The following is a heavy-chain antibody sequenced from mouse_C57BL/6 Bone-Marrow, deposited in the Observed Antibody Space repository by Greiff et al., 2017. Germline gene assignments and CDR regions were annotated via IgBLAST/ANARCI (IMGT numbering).Heavy chain of an antibody. CDR3: AKKLRGAMDY. CDR2: LWRGGST. Sequence: VKLVESGPGLVQPSQSLSITCTVSGFSLTSYGVHWVRQSPGKGLEWLGVLWRGGSTDYNAAFMSRLSITKDNSKSQVFFKMNSLQADDTAIYYCAKKLRGAMDYGGQGTSVTVSS. V-gene: IGHV2-5*01. CDR1: GFSLTSYG. J-gene: IGHJ4*01.